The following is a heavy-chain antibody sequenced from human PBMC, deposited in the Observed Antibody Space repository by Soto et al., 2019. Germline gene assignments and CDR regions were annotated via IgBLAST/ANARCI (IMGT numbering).Heavy chain of an antibody. CDR3: ARLYCISTSCDLGMDG. Sequence: QVQLVQSGAEVKKPGASVKVSCKASGYTFTSYGISWVRQAPGQGLEWMGWISAYNGNTNYAQKLQGRVTMTTDTSTSTDYMELRSLRSDDTAVYYCARLYCISTSCDLGMDGWGQGTTVTVSS. J-gene: IGHJ6*02. D-gene: IGHD2-2*01. CDR2: ISAYNGNT. V-gene: IGHV1-18*01. CDR1: GYTFTSYG.